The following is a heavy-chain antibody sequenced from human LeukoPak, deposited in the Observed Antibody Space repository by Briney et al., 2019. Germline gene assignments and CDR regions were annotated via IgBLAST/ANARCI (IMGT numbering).Heavy chain of an antibody. CDR1: GDSISSYF. CDR3: ARVDGDYHWYFDL. Sequence: SETLSPTCTVSGDSISSYFWSWIRQPPGKGLEWIGYIYYSGSTNYNPSLKSRVTISVDTSKNQFSLKLSSVTAADTAVYYCARVDGDYHWYFDLWGRGTLVTVSS. D-gene: IGHD4-17*01. V-gene: IGHV4-59*01. CDR2: IYYSGST. J-gene: IGHJ2*01.